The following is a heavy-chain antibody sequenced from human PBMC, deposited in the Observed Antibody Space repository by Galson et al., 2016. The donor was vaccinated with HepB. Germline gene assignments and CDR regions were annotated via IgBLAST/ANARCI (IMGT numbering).Heavy chain of an antibody. Sequence: SLRLSCAASGFTFSSYAMTWVRQAPGKGLEWVSGISGSGGSKYYADSVKGRFTISRDNSKKTLYLQMSSLRADDTAVFYCANSRAWGTWTHLDSWGQGTLVTVSS. J-gene: IGHJ4*02. CDR1: GFTFSSYA. CDR2: ISGSGGSK. D-gene: IGHD3/OR15-3a*01. V-gene: IGHV3-23*01. CDR3: ANSRAWGTWTHLDS.